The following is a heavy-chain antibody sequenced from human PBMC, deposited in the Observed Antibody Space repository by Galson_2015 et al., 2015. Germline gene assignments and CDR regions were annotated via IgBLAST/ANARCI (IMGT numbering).Heavy chain of an antibody. J-gene: IGHJ4*02. Sequence: QSGAEVKKPGESLTISCTGSGYSFPSYWLGWVRQMPGKGLEWMGIIYPGDSDTRYGPSFQGQVTISADKSISTAYLQWSSLKASDTAMYYCARPFLGDGYNTFDYWGQGTLVTVSS. V-gene: IGHV5-51*01. CDR2: IYPGDSDT. CDR1: GYSFPSYW. CDR3: ARPFLGDGYNTFDY. D-gene: IGHD5-24*01.